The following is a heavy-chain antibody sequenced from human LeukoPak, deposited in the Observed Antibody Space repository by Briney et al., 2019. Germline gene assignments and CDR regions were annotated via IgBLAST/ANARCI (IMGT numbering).Heavy chain of an antibody. CDR3: ARSLEVALIGGMDV. CDR2: INPNSGGT. D-gene: IGHD3-16*01. CDR1: GYTFTGYY. Sequence: ASQKVSCKASGYTFTGYYMHWVRQAPGQGLEWMGWINPNSGGTNYAQKFQGRVTMTRDTSISTAYMELSRLRSDDTAVYYCARSLEVALIGGMDVWGRGTTVTVSS. J-gene: IGHJ6*02. V-gene: IGHV1-2*02.